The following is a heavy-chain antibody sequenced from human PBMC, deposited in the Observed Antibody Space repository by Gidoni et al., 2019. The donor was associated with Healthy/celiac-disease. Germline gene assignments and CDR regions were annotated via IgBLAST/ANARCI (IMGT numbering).Heavy chain of an antibody. CDR3: TRDDRFSSWYYYYYGMDV. Sequence: EVQLVESGGGLVKPGRSLRLSCTASGFTSGDYAMSWFRQAPGKGLEWVGFIRSKAYGGTTEYAASVKGRFTISRDDSKSIAYLQMNSLKTEDTAVYYCTRDDRFSSWYYYYYGMDVWGQGTTVTVSS. V-gene: IGHV3-49*05. D-gene: IGHD6-13*01. J-gene: IGHJ6*02. CDR2: IRSKAYGGTT. CDR1: GFTSGDYA.